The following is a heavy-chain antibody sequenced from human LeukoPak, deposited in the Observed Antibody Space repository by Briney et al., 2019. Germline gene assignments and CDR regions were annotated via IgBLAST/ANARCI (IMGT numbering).Heavy chain of an antibody. CDR2: IRTKGNRYAT. Sequence: GGSLRLSCAASGLTFSGADMHWVRQASGKGLEWVGRIRTKGNRYATAYAASVKGRFTISRDDSKNTAYLQMDSLKTEDTAVYYCIHYGSGSYSTDYWGQGTLVTVSS. D-gene: IGHD3-10*01. CDR1: GLTFSGAD. V-gene: IGHV3-73*01. CDR3: IHYGSGSYSTDY. J-gene: IGHJ4*02.